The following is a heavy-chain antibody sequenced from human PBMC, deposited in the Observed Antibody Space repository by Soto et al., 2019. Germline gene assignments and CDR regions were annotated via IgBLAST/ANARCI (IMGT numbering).Heavy chain of an antibody. CDR2: IYYSGST. Sequence: SQTLSLTCVVSGASLTGYYWSWIRQPPGKGLEWIGYIYYSGSTNYNPSLKSRVTISVDTSKNQFSLKLSYVTAADTAVYYCARTCRPTNDYWGRGTLVTVSS. J-gene: IGHJ4*02. CDR3: ARTCRPTNDY. CDR1: GASLTGYY. V-gene: IGHV4-59*01.